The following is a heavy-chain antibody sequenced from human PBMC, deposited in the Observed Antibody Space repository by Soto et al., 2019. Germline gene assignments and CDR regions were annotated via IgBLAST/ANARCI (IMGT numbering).Heavy chain of an antibody. CDR1: GGSISSSNW. CDR2: IYHSGST. D-gene: IGHD3-10*01. J-gene: IGHJ6*02. V-gene: IGHV4-4*02. Sequence: KSSETLSLTCAVSGGSISSSNWWSWVRQPPGKGLEWIGEIYHSGSTNYNPSLKSRVTISVDTSKNQFSLKLSSVTAADTAVYYCARGLAGVEDYYYGMDVWGQGTTVTVSS. CDR3: ARGLAGVEDYYYGMDV.